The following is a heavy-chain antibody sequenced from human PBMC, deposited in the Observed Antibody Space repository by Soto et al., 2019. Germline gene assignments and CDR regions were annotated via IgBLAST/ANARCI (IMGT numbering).Heavy chain of an antibody. J-gene: IGHJ3*02. CDR1: GFTFSSYA. Sequence: GGSLRLSCAASGFTFSSYAMSWVRQAPGKGLEWVSAISGSGGSTYYADSVKGRFTISRDNSKNTLYLQMNSLRAEDTAVYYCAKDGPNNIAARPAFDIWGQGTMVTVSS. CDR3: AKDGPNNIAARPAFDI. CDR2: ISGSGGST. V-gene: IGHV3-23*01. D-gene: IGHD6-6*01.